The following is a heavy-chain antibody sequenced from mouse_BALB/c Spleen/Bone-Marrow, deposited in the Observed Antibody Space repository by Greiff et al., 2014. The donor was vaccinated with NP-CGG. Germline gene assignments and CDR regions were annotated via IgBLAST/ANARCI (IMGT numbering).Heavy chain of an antibody. Sequence: VKLMESGPGLVAPSQSLSITCTVSGFSLTNYGVHWVRQPPGKGLEWLGVIWADGSTNYNSAFMSRLSISKDNSKSQVFFKMNSLQTDDTAMYYCARITTATGAMDYWGQGTSVTVSS. CDR1: GFSLTNYG. D-gene: IGHD1-2*01. CDR2: IWADGST. CDR3: ARITTATGAMDY. J-gene: IGHJ4*01. V-gene: IGHV2-9*02.